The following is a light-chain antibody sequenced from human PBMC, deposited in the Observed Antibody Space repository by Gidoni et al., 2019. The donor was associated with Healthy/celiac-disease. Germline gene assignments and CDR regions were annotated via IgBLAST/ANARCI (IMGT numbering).Light chain of an antibody. V-gene: IGKV1-33*01. CDR2: DAS. CDR3: QKDDKPPLT. CDR1: QDSSNY. Sequence: DIQMTQSPSPPSASVGDRVTITCQTSQDSSNYFNWYQQKPGKAPKLLIYDASNLETGVPSRCSGRGSGTDVTITISRLQPEDIGTFYWQKDDKPPLTFGGGTKVEIK. J-gene: IGKJ4*01.